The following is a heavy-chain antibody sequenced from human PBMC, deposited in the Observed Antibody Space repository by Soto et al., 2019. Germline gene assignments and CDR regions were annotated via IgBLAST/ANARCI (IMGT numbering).Heavy chain of an antibody. D-gene: IGHD2-21*02. J-gene: IGHJ4*02. Sequence: QAGGSLRLSCAASGFTFSSYSMNWVRQAPGKGLEWVSYISSSSSTIYYADSVKGRFTISRDNAKNSLYLQMNSLRDEDTAVYYCARDSNCGGDCYSGFDYWGQGTLVTVSS. CDR1: GFTFSSYS. CDR3: ARDSNCGGDCYSGFDY. CDR2: ISSSSSTI. V-gene: IGHV3-48*02.